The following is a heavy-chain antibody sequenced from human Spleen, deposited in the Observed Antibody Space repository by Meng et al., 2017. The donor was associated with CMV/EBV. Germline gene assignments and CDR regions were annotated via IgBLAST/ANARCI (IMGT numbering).Heavy chain of an antibody. Sequence: GGSLRLSCKCSGYSFTSYWIGWVRQMPGKGLEWTGIIYPGDSDTRYSPSFQGQVTISADKSTSTAYLRWNSLQASDTAVFYCARHLYSGSDLYYYYGMDVWGQGTTVTVSS. V-gene: IGHV5-51*01. D-gene: IGHD5-12*01. CDR3: ARHLYSGSDLYYYYGMDV. CDR2: IYPGDSDT. J-gene: IGHJ6*02. CDR1: GYSFTSYW.